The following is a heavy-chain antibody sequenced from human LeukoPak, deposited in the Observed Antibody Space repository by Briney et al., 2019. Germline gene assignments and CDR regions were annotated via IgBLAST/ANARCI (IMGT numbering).Heavy chain of an antibody. D-gene: IGHD3-10*01. CDR2: IIPIFGTA. CDR1: GGTFSSYA. Sequence: ASVKVSCKASGGTFSSYAISWVRQAPGQGLEWMGGIIPIFGTANYAQKFQGRVTITTDESTSTAYMELSSLRSEDTAVYYCAGYGPPLDYYFDYWGQATLVTVSS. CDR3: AGYGPPLDYYFDY. J-gene: IGHJ4*02. V-gene: IGHV1-69*05.